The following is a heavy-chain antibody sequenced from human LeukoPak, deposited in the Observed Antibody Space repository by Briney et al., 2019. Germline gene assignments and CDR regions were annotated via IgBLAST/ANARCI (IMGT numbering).Heavy chain of an antibody. CDR1: GFTFSSYA. V-gene: IGHV3-23*01. CDR3: AKNLKSASRYFDWLLGPDDY. Sequence: GGSLRLSCTASGFTFSSYAMSWVRQAPGKGLEWVSAISGSGGSTYYADSVKGRFTISRDNSKNTLYLQMNSLRAEDTAVYYCAKNLKSASRYFDWLLGPDDYWGQGTLVTVSP. CDR2: ISGSGGST. D-gene: IGHD3-9*01. J-gene: IGHJ4*02.